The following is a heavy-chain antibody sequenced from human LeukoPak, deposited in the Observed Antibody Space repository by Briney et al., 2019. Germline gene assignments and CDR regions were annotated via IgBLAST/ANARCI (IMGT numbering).Heavy chain of an antibody. D-gene: IGHD3-22*01. J-gene: IGHJ3*02. CDR2: IRYDESNK. CDR1: GFTFSSYG. Sequence: PGGSLRLSCAASGFTFSSYGMHWVRQAPGKGLEWVAFIRYDESNKYYADSVRGRFTISRDNSKNTLYLQMNSLRAEDTAVYYCAKDREAMIVVNDAFDIWGQGTMVTVSS. V-gene: IGHV3-30*02. CDR3: AKDREAMIVVNDAFDI.